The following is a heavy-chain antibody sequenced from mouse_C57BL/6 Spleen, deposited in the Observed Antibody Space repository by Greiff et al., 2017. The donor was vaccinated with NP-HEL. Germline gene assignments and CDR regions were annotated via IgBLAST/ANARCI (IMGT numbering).Heavy chain of an antibody. CDR2: ISNGGGST. V-gene: IGHV5-12*01. J-gene: IGHJ4*01. D-gene: IGHD1-1*01. CDR1: GFTFSDYY. CDR3: ARHQRVYGSTPYAMDY. Sequence: EVKLVESGGGLVQPGGSLKLSCAASGFTFSDYYMYWVRQTPEKRLEWVAYISNGGGSTYYPDTVKGRFTISRDNAKNTLYLQMSRLKSEDTAMYYCARHQRVYGSTPYAMDYWGQGTSVTVSS.